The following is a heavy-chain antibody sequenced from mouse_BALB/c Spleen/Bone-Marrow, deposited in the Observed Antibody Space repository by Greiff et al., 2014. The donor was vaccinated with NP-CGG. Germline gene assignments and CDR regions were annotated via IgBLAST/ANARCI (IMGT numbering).Heavy chain of an antibody. J-gene: IGHJ3*01. CDR3: ARRGYRYDGFAY. D-gene: IGHD2-14*01. CDR1: GYTFTSYV. V-gene: IGHV1-14*01. Sequence: VQLKESGPELVKPGASVKMSSKASGYTFTSYVMHWVKQKPGQGLEWIGYINPYNDGTKYNEKFKGKATLTSDKSSSTAYMELSSLTSEDSAVYYCARRGYRYDGFAYWGQGTLVTVSA. CDR2: INPYNDGT.